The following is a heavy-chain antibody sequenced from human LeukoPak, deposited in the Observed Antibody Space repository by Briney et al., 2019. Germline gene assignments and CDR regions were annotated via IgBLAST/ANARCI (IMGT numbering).Heavy chain of an antibody. CDR2: ISSSGSAI. CDR1: GLIFSSYE. J-gene: IGHJ4*02. CDR3: ARGGSLGY. Sequence: GGSLSLSCAACGLIFSSYEMNWVRQAPGKGLEWVSKISSSGSAIYYADSVKGRFTISRDNAKSTLYLQLNSLRAEDTAVYYCARGGSLGYWGQGTLVTVSS. V-gene: IGHV3-48*03. D-gene: IGHD6-19*01.